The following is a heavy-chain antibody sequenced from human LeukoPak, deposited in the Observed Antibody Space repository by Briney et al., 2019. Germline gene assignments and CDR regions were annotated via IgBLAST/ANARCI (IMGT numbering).Heavy chain of an antibody. CDR3: AKPRSQVADDAFDI. D-gene: IGHD2-15*01. CDR2: ISYDGSNK. V-gene: IGHV3-30*18. J-gene: IGHJ3*02. Sequence: GRSLRLSCAASGFTFSSYAMHWVRQAPGKGLEWVAVISYDGSNKYYADSVKGRFTISRDNSKNTLYLQMDSLRAEDTAVYYCAKPRSQVADDAFDIWGQGTMVTVSS. CDR1: GFTFSSYA.